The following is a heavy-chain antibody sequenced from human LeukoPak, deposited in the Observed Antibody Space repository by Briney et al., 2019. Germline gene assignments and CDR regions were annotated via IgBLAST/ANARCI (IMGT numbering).Heavy chain of an antibody. V-gene: IGHV4-38-2*01. Sequence: TSETLSLTCVVSGYSISNDYYWGWVRQPPGKGLEWIGNIYHSGGSYYNPSLKSRVTILVDTSKNQFSLKLSSVTAADTAVYYCAKAGTTGIHHWFDPWGQGNLVTVSS. CDR3: AKAGTTGIHHWFDP. CDR2: IYHSGGS. CDR1: GYSISNDYY. D-gene: IGHD1-1*01. J-gene: IGHJ5*02.